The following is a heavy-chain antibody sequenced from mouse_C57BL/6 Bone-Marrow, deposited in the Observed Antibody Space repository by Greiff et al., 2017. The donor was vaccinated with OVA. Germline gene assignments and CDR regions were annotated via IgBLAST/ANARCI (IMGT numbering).Heavy chain of an antibody. CDR1: GYTFTSYW. CDR2: IYPGNSDT. J-gene: IGHJ4*01. Sequence: EVQLQQSGPVLARPGASVKMSCKTSGYTFTSYWMHWVKQRPGQGLEWIGAIYPGNSDTSYNQKFKGKAKLTAVTSASTAYMELSSLTNEDSAVYYCTSYYGSSPYAMDYWGQGTSVTVSS. D-gene: IGHD1-1*01. CDR3: TSYYGSSPYAMDY. V-gene: IGHV1-5*01.